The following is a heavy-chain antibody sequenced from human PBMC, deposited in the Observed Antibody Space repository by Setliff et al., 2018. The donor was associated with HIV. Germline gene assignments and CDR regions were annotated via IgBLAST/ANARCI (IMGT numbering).Heavy chain of an antibody. CDR1: GYTFSSYY. V-gene: IGHV1-46*01. D-gene: IGHD5-18*01. CDR3: AKVGWFRAMVIGFDP. J-gene: IGHJ5*02. CDR2: INPSGGST. Sequence: ASVKVSCKASGYTFSSYYMHWVRQAPGQGLEWMGIINPSGGSTSYAQKFQGRVTMTRDTSTSTVYMELSSLRSEDTAVYYCAKVGWFRAMVIGFDPWGQGTLVTVSS.